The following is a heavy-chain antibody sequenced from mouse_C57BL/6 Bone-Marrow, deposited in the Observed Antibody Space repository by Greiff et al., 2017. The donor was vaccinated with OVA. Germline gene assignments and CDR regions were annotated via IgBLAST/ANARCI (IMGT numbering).Heavy chain of an antibody. CDR1: GYTFTDYN. CDR3: ARPARAWFAY. Sequence: EVQLQQSGPELVKPGASVKIPCKASGYTFTDYNMDWVKQSHGKSLEWIGDINPNNGGTIYNQKFKGKATLTVDKSSSTAYMELRSLTSEDSAVYYCARPARAWFAYWGQGTLVTVSA. J-gene: IGHJ3*01. CDR2: INPNNGGT. V-gene: IGHV1-18*01.